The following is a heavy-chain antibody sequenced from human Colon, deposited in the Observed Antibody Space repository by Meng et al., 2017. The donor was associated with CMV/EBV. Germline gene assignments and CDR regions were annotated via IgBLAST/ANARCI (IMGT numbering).Heavy chain of an antibody. J-gene: IGHJ5*02. V-gene: IGHV7-4-1*02. CDR3: ANTLGAGA. Sequence: VSCKASGYSFPNYHLQWVRQAPGQGLEWMGWINTNTDNPTYAQGLTGRFAFSLDTSVSTAYLQITDVKPEDTAMYYCANTLGAGAWGQGTLVTVSS. CDR2: INTNTDNP. D-gene: IGHD3-16*01. CDR1: GYSFPNYH.